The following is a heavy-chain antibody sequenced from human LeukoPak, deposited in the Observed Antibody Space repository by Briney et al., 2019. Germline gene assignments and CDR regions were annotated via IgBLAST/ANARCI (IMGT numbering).Heavy chain of an antibody. Sequence: ASVKVSCKASGGTFSSYAIGWVRQAPGQGLEWMGGIIPIFGTANYAQKFQGRVTITTDESTSTAYMELSSLRSEDTAVYYCARGFTMVREYAFDIWGQGTMVTVSS. CDR1: GGTFSSYA. D-gene: IGHD3-10*01. V-gene: IGHV1-69*05. J-gene: IGHJ3*02. CDR3: ARGFTMVREYAFDI. CDR2: IIPIFGTA.